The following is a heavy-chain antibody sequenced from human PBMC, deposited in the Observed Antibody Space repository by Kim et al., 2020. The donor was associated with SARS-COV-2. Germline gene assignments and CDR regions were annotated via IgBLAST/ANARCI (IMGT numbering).Heavy chain of an antibody. Sequence: GGSLRLSCAASGFTFSSYGMHWVRQAPGKGLEWVAVIWYDGSNKYYADSVKGRFTISRDNSKNTLYLQMNSLRAEDTAVYYCARDGGTDRIQLRLQYYYCGTDVWGQGTTATASS. D-gene: IGHD5-18*01. V-gene: IGHV3-33*01. CDR1: GFTFSSYG. CDR3: ARDGGTDRIQLRLQYYYCGTDV. J-gene: IGHJ6*02. CDR2: IWYDGSNK.